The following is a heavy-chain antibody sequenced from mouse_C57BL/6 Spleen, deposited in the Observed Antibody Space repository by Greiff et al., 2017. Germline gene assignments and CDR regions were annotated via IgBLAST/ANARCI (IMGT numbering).Heavy chain of an antibody. Sequence: QVQLQQPGAELVKPGASVKLSCKASGYTFTSYWMHWVKQRPGQGPEWIGMIHPNSGSTNYNEKFKSKATLTVDKSSSTAYMQLSSLTSEDSAVYYCAREGVGAMDYWGQGTSVTVSS. V-gene: IGHV1-64*01. CDR1: GYTFTSYW. CDR3: AREGVGAMDY. CDR2: IHPNSGST. D-gene: IGHD1-1*02. J-gene: IGHJ4*01.